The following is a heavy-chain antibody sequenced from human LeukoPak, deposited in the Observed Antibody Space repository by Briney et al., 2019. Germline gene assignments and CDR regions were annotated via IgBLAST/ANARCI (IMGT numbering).Heavy chain of an antibody. J-gene: IGHJ4*02. CDR2: IHYSGST. Sequence: SSETLSLTCAVYGGSFSGYYWSWIRQPPGKGLEWIGYIHYSGSTNHNPSLKSRVTISIDTSKNQFSLKLSSVTAADTAVYYCARAGVLWELPDWGQGTLVTVSS. V-gene: IGHV4-34*11. CDR3: ARAGVLWELPD. CDR1: GGSFSGYY. D-gene: IGHD1-26*01.